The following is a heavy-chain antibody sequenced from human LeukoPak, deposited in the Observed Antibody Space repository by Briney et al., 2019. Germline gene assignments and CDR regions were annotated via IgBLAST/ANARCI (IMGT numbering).Heavy chain of an antibody. CDR2: ISAYNGNT. V-gene: IGHV1-18*01. J-gene: IGHJ4*02. D-gene: IGHD3-22*01. CDR1: GYTFTSYG. Sequence: ASVKVSCKASGYTFTSYGISWVRQAPGQGLEWMGWISAYNGNTNYAQKLQGRVTITTDTYTSTAYMELWSLRSDDRAVYYCARGGDYDDSSVDYWGQGTLVTVSS. CDR3: ARGGDYDDSSVDY.